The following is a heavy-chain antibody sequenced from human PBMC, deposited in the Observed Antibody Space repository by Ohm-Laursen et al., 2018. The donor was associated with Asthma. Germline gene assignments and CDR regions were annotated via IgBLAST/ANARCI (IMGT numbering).Heavy chain of an antibody. CDR2: IYSGGQT. V-gene: IGHV3-53*01. D-gene: IGHD2/OR15-2a*01. CDR1: GFTFSDYY. J-gene: IGHJ4*02. Sequence: SLRLSCTAPGFTFSDYYMSWVRQAPGKGLEGVSVIYSGGQTHYADSVKGRFTVSRDNSKNTLYLQMNSLRAEDTAMYHCATAPNEYYSRGQGTLVTVSS. CDR3: ATAPNEYYS.